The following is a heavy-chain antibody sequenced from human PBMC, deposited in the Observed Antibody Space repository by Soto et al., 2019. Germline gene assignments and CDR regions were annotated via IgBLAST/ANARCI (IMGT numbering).Heavy chain of an antibody. CDR1: GFTFSSYS. CDR2: ITRNSDI. J-gene: IGHJ6*02. V-gene: IGHV3-21*01. Sequence: GGSLRLSCAASGFTFSSYSMHWVRQAPGKGLEWVSAITRNSDIYYADSVKGRFTISRDNAQNSVSLQMDSLRAEDTAVYYCAREETAWPLAYGLDVWGQGTTVTVSS. D-gene: IGHD2-21*02. CDR3: AREETAWPLAYGLDV.